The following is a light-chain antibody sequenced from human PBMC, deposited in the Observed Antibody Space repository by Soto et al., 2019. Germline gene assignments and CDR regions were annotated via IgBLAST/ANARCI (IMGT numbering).Light chain of an antibody. CDR2: EAS. CDR1: QSVSSSY. J-gene: IGKJ3*01. CDR3: QQYGSSPFT. Sequence: ESVLTQSPGTLSMSPGERATLSCRASQSVSSSYSAWYQQKPGQAPRLLIYEASSRATGIPDRFSGSGSGTDFTLTISRLEPEDFAVYYCQQYGSSPFTFGPGTKVDIK. V-gene: IGKV3-20*01.